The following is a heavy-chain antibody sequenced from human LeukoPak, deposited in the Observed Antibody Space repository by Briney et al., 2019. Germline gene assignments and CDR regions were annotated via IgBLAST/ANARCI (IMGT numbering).Heavy chain of an antibody. Sequence: GGSLRLSCAASGFTFSSYAMSWVRQAPGKGLEWISAISGSGGSTYYVDSVKGRFTISRDNSKNTLYLQMNSLRVEDTAVYDCAKLPVAGLYFDYWGQGTLVTVSS. CDR1: GFTFSSYA. CDR3: AKLPVAGLYFDY. CDR2: ISGSGGST. D-gene: IGHD6-19*01. J-gene: IGHJ4*02. V-gene: IGHV3-23*01.